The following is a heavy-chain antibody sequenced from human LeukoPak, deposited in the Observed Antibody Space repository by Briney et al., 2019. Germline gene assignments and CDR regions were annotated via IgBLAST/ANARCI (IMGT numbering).Heavy chain of an antibody. J-gene: IGHJ3*02. CDR1: GGSFSGYY. D-gene: IGHD3-22*01. V-gene: IGHV4-34*01. CDR2: INHSGST. CDR3: ARHMWGRSYYDTRGAFDI. Sequence: SETLSLTCAVYGGSFSGYYWSWIRQPPGKGLEWIGEINHSGSTNYNPSLKSRVTISVDTSKNQFSLKLSSVTAADTAVYYCARHMWGRSYYDTRGAFDIWGQGKMVTVSS.